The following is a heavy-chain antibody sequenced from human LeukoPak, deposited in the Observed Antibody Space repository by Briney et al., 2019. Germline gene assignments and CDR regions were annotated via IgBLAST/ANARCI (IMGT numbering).Heavy chain of an antibody. CDR2: TWYDGSNK. J-gene: IGHJ4*02. CDR3: ARDAGVVVAARYFDY. D-gene: IGHD2-15*01. V-gene: IGHV3-33*01. CDR1: GFTFSSYG. Sequence: GRSLRLSCAASGFTFSSYGMHWVRQAPGKGLDWVAVTWYDGSNKYYADSVKGRFTISRDNSKNTLYLQMNSLRAEDTAVYYCARDAGVVVAARYFDYWGQGTLVTVSS.